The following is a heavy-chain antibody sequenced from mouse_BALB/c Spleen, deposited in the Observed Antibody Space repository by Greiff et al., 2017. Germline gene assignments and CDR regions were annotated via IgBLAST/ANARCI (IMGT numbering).Heavy chain of an antibody. D-gene: IGHD2-10*01. CDR3: ATYYGNYFDY. V-gene: IGHV5-6-5*01. CDR1: GFTFSSYA. Sequence: EVMLVESGGGLVKPGGSLKLSCAASGFTFSSYAMSWVRQTPEKRLEWVASISSGGSTYYPDSVKGRFTISRDNARNILYLQMSSLRSEDTAMYYCATYYGNYFDYWGQGTTLTVSS. J-gene: IGHJ2*01. CDR2: ISSGGST.